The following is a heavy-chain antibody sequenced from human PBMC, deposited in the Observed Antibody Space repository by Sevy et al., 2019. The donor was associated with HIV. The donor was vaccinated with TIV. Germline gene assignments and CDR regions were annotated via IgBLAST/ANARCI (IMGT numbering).Heavy chain of an antibody. D-gene: IGHD1-7*01. V-gene: IGHV3-48*03. CDR3: ARALTGTTGFYYYYGMDV. J-gene: IGHJ6*02. CDR1: GFTFSSYE. Sequence: GGSLRLSCAASGFTFSSYEMNWVRQAPGKGLEWVSYISSSGSTIYYADSVKGRFTISRENAKNSLYLQRNSLRAEDTAVYYCARALTGTTGFYYYYGMDVWGQGTTVTVSS. CDR2: ISSSGSTI.